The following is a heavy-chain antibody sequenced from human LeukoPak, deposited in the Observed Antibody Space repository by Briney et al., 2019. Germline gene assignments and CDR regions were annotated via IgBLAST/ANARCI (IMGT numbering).Heavy chain of an antibody. Sequence: PGGSLRFSCAASRFTFSSYSMNWVRQAPGKGLEWVSSISSSSSYIYYADSVKGRFTISRDNAKNSLYLQMNSLRAEDTAVYYCARFTLVLRFLEYYFDYWGQGTLVTVSS. CDR1: RFTFSSYS. CDR2: ISSSSSYI. J-gene: IGHJ4*02. D-gene: IGHD3-3*01. CDR3: ARFTLVLRFLEYYFDY. V-gene: IGHV3-21*01.